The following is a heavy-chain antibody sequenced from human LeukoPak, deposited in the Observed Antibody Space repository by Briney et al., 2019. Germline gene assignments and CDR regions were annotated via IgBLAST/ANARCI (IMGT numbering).Heavy chain of an antibody. CDR2: IYYSGST. J-gene: IGHJ2*01. Sequence: SETLSLTCTVSGGSISSGGYYWSWFRQHPGKDLDGIGYIYYSGSTFYNPSLKSRVTISIDTTENQFSLKLSSVTAADTAVYYCARYYGDFLGYFDLWGRGTLVTVSS. CDR3: ARYYGDFLGYFDL. V-gene: IGHV4-31*03. CDR1: GGSISSGGYY. D-gene: IGHD4-17*01.